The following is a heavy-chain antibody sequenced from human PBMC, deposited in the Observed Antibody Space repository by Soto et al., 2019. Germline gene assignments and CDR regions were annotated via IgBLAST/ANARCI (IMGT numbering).Heavy chain of an antibody. Sequence: QLQLQESGSGPVETAQTLSLTCIVSGDSISSGGFPWTWIRQSTGKGLEWIGYVYRTGATSYNPSLESRASISVDTSRNQFSLKLMSVTPADSAVYFCARDSYAMSSFALDVWGRGTAVTVSS. D-gene: IGHD2-2*01. CDR1: GDSISSGGFP. CDR3: ARDSYAMSSFALDV. CDR2: VYRTGAT. V-gene: IGHV4-30-2*06. J-gene: IGHJ6*02.